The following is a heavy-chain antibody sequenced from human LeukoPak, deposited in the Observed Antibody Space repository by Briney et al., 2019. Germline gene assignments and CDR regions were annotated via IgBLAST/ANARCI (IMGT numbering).Heavy chain of an antibody. CDR3: ARGSIYYGDSSAYFDY. J-gene: IGHJ4*02. V-gene: IGHV4-34*01. CDR1: SESFSGYF. Sequence: SGTLSLTCVVYSESFSGYFWSYVRQPPGGGLEWIGDINHRGITNYNPSLKSRVTISVDTSKNQFSLRLTSVTAADTAVYYCARGSIYYGDSSAYFDYWGQGSLVTVSS. CDR2: INHRGIT. D-gene: IGHD3-22*01.